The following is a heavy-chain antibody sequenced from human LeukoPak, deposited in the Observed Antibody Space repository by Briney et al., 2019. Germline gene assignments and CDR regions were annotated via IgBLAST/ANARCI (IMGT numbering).Heavy chain of an antibody. CDR2: ITDTGART. D-gene: IGHD2-15*01. CDR1: GFTFSSYA. CDR3: AKGVGRGMSYHDGMDV. J-gene: IGHJ6*02. V-gene: IGHV3-23*01. Sequence: GRSLRVSCAASGFTFSSYAMTCVREAPGKRLERVSTITDTGARTYYAAPAKGRFTISRDHSQNTLFLQMNSLRVDDTAMYFCAKGVGRGMSYHDGMDVWGQGNTVTVSS.